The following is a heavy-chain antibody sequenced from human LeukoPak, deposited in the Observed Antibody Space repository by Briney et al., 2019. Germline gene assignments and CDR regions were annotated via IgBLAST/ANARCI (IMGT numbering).Heavy chain of an antibody. CDR1: GFTFSTYA. Sequence: GGSLRLSCAASGFTFSTYAMSWVRQAPGKGLEWVSVISGGGGSTYYADSVKGRFTISSDNSKNTLYLQMNSLRAEDTAVYYCARGGYSSSWYHFDYWGQGTLVTVSS. CDR2: ISGGGGST. D-gene: IGHD6-13*01. V-gene: IGHV3-23*01. J-gene: IGHJ4*02. CDR3: ARGGYSSSWYHFDY.